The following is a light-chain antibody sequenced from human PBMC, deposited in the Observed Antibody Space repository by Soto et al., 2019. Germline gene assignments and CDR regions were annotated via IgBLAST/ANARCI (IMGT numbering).Light chain of an antibody. CDR1: QSISSSF. J-gene: IGKJ5*01. CDR3: QQYDNSPIT. CDR2: GAF. Sequence: PGERASLSCGASQSISSSFLAWYQQKPGQAPRLLIYGAFSRATGIPDRFSGTGSETDFTLTISRLEPEDFAVYYCQQYDNSPITFGQGTRLEIK. V-gene: IGKV3-20*01.